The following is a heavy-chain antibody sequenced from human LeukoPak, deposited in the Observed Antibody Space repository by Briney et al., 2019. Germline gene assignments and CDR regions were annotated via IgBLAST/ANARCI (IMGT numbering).Heavy chain of an antibody. D-gene: IGHD4-23*01. CDR1: GGSISSHY. Sequence: PSETLSLTCTVSGGSISSHYWSWLRPPAGQGLEWIGRIYTSGSTNYNPSLKSRVTMSVDTSKNQFSLKLSSVTAADTAVYYCASTGIYGGNPPLDYWGQGTLVTVSS. J-gene: IGHJ4*02. CDR2: IYTSGST. CDR3: ASTGIYGGNPPLDY. V-gene: IGHV4-4*07.